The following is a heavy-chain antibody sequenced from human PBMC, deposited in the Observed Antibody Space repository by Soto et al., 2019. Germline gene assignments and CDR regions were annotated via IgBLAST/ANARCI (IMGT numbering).Heavy chain of an antibody. J-gene: IGHJ4*02. V-gene: IGHV4-30-4*01. Sequence: QVQLQESGPGLVKPSQTLSLTCTVSGGSISSGDYYWSWIRQPPGKGLEWIGYIYYSGSTSYNPSLKSRVTISVDTSKNQFSLKLNSVTAADTAVYYCARKDVNTAMARGYYFDYWGQGTLVTVSS. CDR2: IYYSGST. CDR1: GGSISSGDYY. CDR3: ARKDVNTAMARGYYFDY. D-gene: IGHD5-18*01.